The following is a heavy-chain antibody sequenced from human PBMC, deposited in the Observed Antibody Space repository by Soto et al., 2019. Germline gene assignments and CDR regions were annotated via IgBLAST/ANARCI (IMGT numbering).Heavy chain of an antibody. CDR2: ITSSGSSI. CDR3: ARDRSGSWYGRGYYYYGMDV. CDR1: GFTFSDHY. D-gene: IGHD6-13*01. Sequence: QVQLVESGGGLVKPGGSLRLSCAASGFTFSDHYISWIRQAPGKGLEYISYITSSGSSIYYADSVKGRFTISRDNAKNSLYLQMNSLRAEDTAVYYCARDRSGSWYGRGYYYYGMDVWGQGTTVTVSS. V-gene: IGHV3-11*01. J-gene: IGHJ6*02.